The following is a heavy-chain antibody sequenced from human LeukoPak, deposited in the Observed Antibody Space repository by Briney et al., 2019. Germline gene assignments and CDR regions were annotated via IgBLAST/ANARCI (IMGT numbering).Heavy chain of an antibody. Sequence: GGSLRLSCAASGFTFSSYAMHWVRQAPGKGLEWVAVISYDGSNKYYADSVKGRFTISRDNSKNMLYLQMNSLRAEDTAVYYCAYGSGSYYNPTAFDIWGQGTMVTVSS. CDR1: GFTFSSYA. J-gene: IGHJ3*02. CDR3: AYGSGSYYNPTAFDI. D-gene: IGHD3-10*01. V-gene: IGHV3-30-3*01. CDR2: ISYDGSNK.